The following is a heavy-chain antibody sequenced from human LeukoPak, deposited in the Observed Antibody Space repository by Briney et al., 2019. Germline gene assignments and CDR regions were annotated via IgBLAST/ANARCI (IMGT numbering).Heavy chain of an antibody. V-gene: IGHV4-34*01. J-gene: IGHJ5*02. Sequence: SETLSLTCAVYGGSFSGYYWSWIRQPPGKGLEWIGEINHSGSTNYNPSLKSRVTISVDTSKNQFSLKLSSVTAADRAMYYCAGSYYRQNWFDPWGQGALVTVSS. CDR3: AGSYYRQNWFDP. CDR1: GGSFSGYY. D-gene: IGHD3-10*01. CDR2: INHSGST.